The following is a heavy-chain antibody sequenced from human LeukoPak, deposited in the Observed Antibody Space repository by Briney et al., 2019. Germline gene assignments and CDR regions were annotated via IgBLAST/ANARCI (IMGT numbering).Heavy chain of an antibody. D-gene: IGHD2-8*02. Sequence: PGGSLRLSCVASGFTFNNYWMHWVRQVPGKGLVWVSHISPDGSSTYYADSVKGRFTISRDNAKNSLYLQINSLRAEDTAVYYCARGGVSPVDYWGQGTLVTVSS. CDR3: ARGGVSPVDY. J-gene: IGHJ4*02. CDR2: ISPDGSST. CDR1: GFTFNNYW. V-gene: IGHV3-74*01.